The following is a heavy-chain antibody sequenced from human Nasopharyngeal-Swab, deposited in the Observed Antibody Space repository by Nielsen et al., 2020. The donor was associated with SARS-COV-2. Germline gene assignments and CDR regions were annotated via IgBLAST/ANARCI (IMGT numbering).Heavy chain of an antibody. Sequence: GESLKISCAASGFTLSSYTMHWARQAPGKGLEWVAVVLYDGTTKYYADSVKGRFTISRDASENTLYLQMNSLRPEDTAVYYCAREADSHDFWGQGTLVTVSS. CDR2: VLYDGTTK. CDR3: AREADSHDF. J-gene: IGHJ4*02. V-gene: IGHV3-30-3*01. CDR1: GFTLSSYT.